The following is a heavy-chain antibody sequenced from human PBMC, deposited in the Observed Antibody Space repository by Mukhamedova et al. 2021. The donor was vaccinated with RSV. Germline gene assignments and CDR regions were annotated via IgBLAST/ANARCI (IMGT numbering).Heavy chain of an antibody. CDR3: AKVGLTAVAYYFGMDV. CDR2: ISYDGSNK. V-gene: IGHV3-30*18. Sequence: AVISYDGSNKYYADSVKGRFTISRDNSKNTLYLQMNSLRAEDTAVYYCAKVGLTAVAYYFGMDVWGQGTTVTVSS. J-gene: IGHJ6*02. D-gene: IGHD6-19*01.